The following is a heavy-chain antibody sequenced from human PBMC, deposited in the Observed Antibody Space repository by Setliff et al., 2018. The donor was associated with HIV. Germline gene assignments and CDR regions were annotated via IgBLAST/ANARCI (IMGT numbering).Heavy chain of an antibody. CDR1: GFTFSSYA. CDR2: ISGSGAST. D-gene: IGHD6-19*01. Sequence: SGGSLRLSCAASGFTFSSYAMSWVRQAPGTGLEWVSTISGSGASTYYADSVKGLFTISRDNSKNTLYLQMNSPRAEDTAGDYCAKYRGWPRDFDYWGQGTLVTVSS. CDR3: AKYRGWPRDFDY. J-gene: IGHJ4*02. V-gene: IGHV3-23*01.